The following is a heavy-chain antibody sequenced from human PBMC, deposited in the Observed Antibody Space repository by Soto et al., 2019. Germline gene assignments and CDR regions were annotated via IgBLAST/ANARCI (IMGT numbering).Heavy chain of an antibody. Sequence: PSETLSLTCTVSGGSVSSGSYYWSWIRQPPGKGLEWIGYIYYSGSTNYNPSLKSRVTISVDTSKNQFSLKLSSVTAADTAVYYCARDLMIGFDPWGPGILVTVFS. CDR1: GGSVSSGSYY. CDR3: ARDLMIGFDP. D-gene: IGHD3-22*01. CDR2: IYYSGST. V-gene: IGHV4-61*01. J-gene: IGHJ5*02.